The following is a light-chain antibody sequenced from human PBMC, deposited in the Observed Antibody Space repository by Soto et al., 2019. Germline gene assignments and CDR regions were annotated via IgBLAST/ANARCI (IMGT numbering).Light chain of an antibody. J-gene: IGKJ5*01. V-gene: IGKV3-11*01. CDR1: QSVSSY. CDR2: DAS. Sequence: EIVLTQSPATLSLSPGERATLSCRASQSVSSYLAWYQQKPGQAPRLLIYDASNRATGIPARFSGSGSGTDFTLTISSLEPEDCEVYDGQQRSNWPITFGQGTRLEIK. CDR3: QQRSNWPIT.